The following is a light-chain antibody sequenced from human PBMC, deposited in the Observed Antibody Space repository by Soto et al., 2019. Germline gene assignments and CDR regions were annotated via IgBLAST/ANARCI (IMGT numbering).Light chain of an antibody. Sequence: EIVMTQSPATLSVSPGERATLSCRASQSVSSNLAWYQQKPGQAPRLLIYGASTSATGIPARFSGSVSGTEFTLNNSRLQSEDFAVYYCQQYNNWPPTFGQGTKLEIK. V-gene: IGKV3-15*01. CDR1: QSVSSN. CDR3: QQYNNWPPT. J-gene: IGKJ2*01. CDR2: GAS.